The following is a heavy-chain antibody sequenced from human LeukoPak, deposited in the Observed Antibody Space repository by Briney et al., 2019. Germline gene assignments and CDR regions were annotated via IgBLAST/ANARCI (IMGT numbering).Heavy chain of an antibody. J-gene: IGHJ3*02. D-gene: IGHD4-11*01. V-gene: IGHV4-61*02. Sequence: KPSQTLSLTCTVSGGSISSGSYYWSWIRQPAGKGLEWIGRIYTSGSTNYNPSLKSRVTISVDTSKNQFSLKLSSVTAADTAVYYCARAEYSNYVDDAFDIWGQGTMVTVSS. CDR3: ARAEYSNYVDDAFDI. CDR2: IYTSGST. CDR1: GGSISSGSYY.